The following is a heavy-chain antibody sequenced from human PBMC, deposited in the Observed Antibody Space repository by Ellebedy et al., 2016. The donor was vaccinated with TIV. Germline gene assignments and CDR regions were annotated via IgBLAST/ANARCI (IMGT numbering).Heavy chain of an antibody. J-gene: IGHJ4*02. D-gene: IGHD6-6*01. CDR1: GFTVSSNY. CDR3: AKDNTETARLPGDY. Sequence: PGGSLRLSCAASGFTVSSNYMSWVRQAPGKGLEWVSVIYSGGSTYYADSVKGRFTISRDNSKNTLYLQMNSLRAEDTAVYYCAKDNTETARLPGDYWGQGTLVTVSS. CDR2: IYSGGST. V-gene: IGHV3-66*01.